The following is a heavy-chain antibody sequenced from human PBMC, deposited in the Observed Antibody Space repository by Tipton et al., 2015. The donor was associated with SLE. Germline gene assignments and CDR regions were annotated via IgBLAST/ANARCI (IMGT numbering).Heavy chain of an antibody. J-gene: IGHJ5*02. CDR3: ARGEGYSSGASCYSWLFDP. Sequence: ELVKPSETLSLTCAVYGGSFSGYYWSWIRQPPGKGLERIGEINHRGSTNYNPSIKSRATIAVDTSKNQLSLNMSSVTAADTAVYYCARGEGYSSGASCYSWLFDPWGQGTLVTVSS. CDR1: GGSFSGYY. CDR2: INHRGST. V-gene: IGHV4-34*01. D-gene: IGHD2-15*01.